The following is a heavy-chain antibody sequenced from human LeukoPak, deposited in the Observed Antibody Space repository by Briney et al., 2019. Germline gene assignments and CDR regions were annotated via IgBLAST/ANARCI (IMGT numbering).Heavy chain of an antibody. J-gene: IGHJ4*02. CDR1: GFTVSNNY. Sequence: GGSLRLSCTASGFTVSNNYMSWVRQGPGKGLEWVALISYDASIKNYADSVKGRFTISRDNSQNTLYLQMNSLRVEDTAVYYCARDLPPLDHWGQGTLVTVSS. CDR2: ISYDASIK. V-gene: IGHV3-30*16. CDR3: ARDLPPLDH.